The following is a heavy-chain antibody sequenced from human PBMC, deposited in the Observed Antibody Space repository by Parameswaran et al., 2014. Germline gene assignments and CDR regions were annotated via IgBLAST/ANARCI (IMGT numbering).Heavy chain of an antibody. J-gene: IGHJ6*02. V-gene: IGHV3-48*02. CDR2: ISSSSTI. Sequence: VRQMPGKGLEWVSYISSSSTIYYADSVKGRFTISRDNAKNSLYLQMNSLRDEDTAVYYCARDQQITMVRGVITPGMDVWGQGTTVTVSS. D-gene: IGHD3-10*01. CDR3: ARDQQITMVRGVITPGMDV.